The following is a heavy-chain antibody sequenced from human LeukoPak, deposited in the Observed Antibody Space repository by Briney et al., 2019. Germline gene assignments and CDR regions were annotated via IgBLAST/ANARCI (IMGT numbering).Heavy chain of an antibody. V-gene: IGHV3-21*01. CDR1: GFTFSSYS. CDR3: AREDTGGAFDI. CDR2: ISSSSSYI. Sequence: GSLRLSCAASGFTFSSYSMNWVRQAPGKGLAWVSSISSSSSYIYYADSVKGRFTISRDNAKNSLYPQMNSLRAEDTAVYYCAREDTGGAFDIWGQGTMVTVSS. J-gene: IGHJ3*02. D-gene: IGHD3-10*01.